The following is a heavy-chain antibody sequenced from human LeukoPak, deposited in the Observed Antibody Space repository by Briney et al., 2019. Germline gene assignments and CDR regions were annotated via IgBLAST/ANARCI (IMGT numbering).Heavy chain of an antibody. CDR3: ARGHQQVGLDY. CDR1: GGSISSYY. CDR2: IYYTGTT. Sequence: PSETLSLTCTVSGGSISSYYWNWIRQPPGKGLEWIGYIYYTGTTNYNPSLKSRVTISVDMSKNQFSLKLSSVTAADTAVYYCARGHQQVGLDYWGQGTLVTVSS. D-gene: IGHD6-13*01. V-gene: IGHV4-59*08. J-gene: IGHJ4*02.